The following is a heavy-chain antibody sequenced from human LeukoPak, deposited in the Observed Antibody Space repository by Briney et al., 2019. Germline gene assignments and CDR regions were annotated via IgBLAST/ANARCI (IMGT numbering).Heavy chain of an antibody. CDR1: GGSVTSGSYY. Sequence: PSETLSLTCTVSGGSVTSGSYYWSWIRQPPGKGLEWIGYIYYSGSTNYNPSLKSRVTISVDTSKNQFSLELSSVTAADTAVYYCARVRYYDSNWFDPWGQGTLVTVSS. CDR3: ARVRYYDSNWFDP. CDR2: IYYSGST. V-gene: IGHV4-61*01. J-gene: IGHJ5*02. D-gene: IGHD3-3*01.